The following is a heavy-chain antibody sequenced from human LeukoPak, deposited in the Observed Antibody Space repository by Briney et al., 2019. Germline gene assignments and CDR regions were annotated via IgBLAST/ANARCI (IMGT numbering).Heavy chain of an antibody. J-gene: IGHJ5*02. D-gene: IGHD7-27*01. Sequence: GGSLRLSCAASGFTFSSYAMSWVRQAPGQGLEWVSAISGSGGSTYYADSVKGRFTISRDNSKNTLYLQMNSLRAEGTAVYYCASRVIINGGNWFDPWGQGTLVTVSS. CDR3: ASRVIINGGNWFDP. CDR2: ISGSGGST. CDR1: GFTFSSYA. V-gene: IGHV3-23*01.